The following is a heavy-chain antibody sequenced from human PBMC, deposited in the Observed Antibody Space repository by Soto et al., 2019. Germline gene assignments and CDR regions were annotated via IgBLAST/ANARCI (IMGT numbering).Heavy chain of an antibody. CDR2: INAGNGNT. V-gene: IGHV1-3*01. CDR3: ASNGHDFWSGYYSYYFDY. CDR1: GYTFTSYA. Sequence: ASVKVSCKASGYTFTSYAMHWVRQAPGQRLEWMGWINAGNGNTKYSQKFQVRVTITRDTSASTAYMELSSLRSEDTAVYYCASNGHDFWSGYYSYYFDYWGQGTLVTVSS. D-gene: IGHD3-3*01. J-gene: IGHJ4*02.